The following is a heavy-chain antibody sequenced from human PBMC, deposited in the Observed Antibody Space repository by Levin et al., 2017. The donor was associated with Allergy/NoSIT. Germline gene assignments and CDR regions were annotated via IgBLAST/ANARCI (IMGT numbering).Heavy chain of an antibody. CDR3: ASDRNLYSASGSRDSGMDV. CDR2: IYYGGGA. J-gene: IGHJ6*02. CDR1: GGSMRSVY. Sequence: SSETLSLTCTVSGGSMRSVYWTWIRQSPGKGLEWIGNIYYGGGANYNPSLRGRVAFSLDTPESQFSLRLTSLTAADTAVYYCASDRNLYSASGSRDSGMDVWGQGTSVTVSS. V-gene: IGHV4-59*01. D-gene: IGHD3-10*01.